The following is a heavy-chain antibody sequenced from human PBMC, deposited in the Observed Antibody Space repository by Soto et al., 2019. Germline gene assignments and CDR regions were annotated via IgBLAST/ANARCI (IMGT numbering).Heavy chain of an antibody. Sequence: QVQLVQSGAEVKKPGSSVKVSCKASGGTFSSYTISWVRQAPGQGLEWMGRIIPILGIGNYAQKFQGRVTITADKSTSTAYMELSSLRSEDTAVYYCARDYSNYSLDYWGQGTLVTVSS. CDR3: ARDYSNYSLDY. V-gene: IGHV1-69*08. J-gene: IGHJ4*02. CDR2: IIPILGIG. CDR1: GGTFSSYT. D-gene: IGHD4-4*01.